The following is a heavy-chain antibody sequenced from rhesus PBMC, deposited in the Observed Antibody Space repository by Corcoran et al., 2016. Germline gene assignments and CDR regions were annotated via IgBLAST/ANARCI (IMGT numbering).Heavy chain of an antibody. CDR2: ISGRGGST. V-gene: IGHV4-173*01. Sequence: QVQLQESGPGLVKPSEILSLTCAVSGYPTSSNYWSWTRQPPGKRLEWIVRISGRGGSTRYDPTVKRQVTISNDPCKTQCALKRRSVTAADTAVYCWAAIWGGRKNAVSTFVDYWGQGVLVTVSS. CDR3: AAIWGGRKNAVSTFVDY. CDR1: GYPTSSNY. J-gene: IGHJ4*01. D-gene: IGHD2-21*01.